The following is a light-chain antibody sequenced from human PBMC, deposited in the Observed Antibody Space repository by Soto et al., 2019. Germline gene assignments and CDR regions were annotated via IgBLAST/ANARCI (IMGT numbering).Light chain of an antibody. V-gene: IGKV1-8*01. J-gene: IGKJ3*01. CDR3: QQYGSSLFT. CDR1: QGISSY. CDR2: AAS. Sequence: AIRMTQSPSSFSASTGDRVTITCRASQGISSYLAWYQQKPGKAPKLLIYAASTLQSGVPSRFSGSGSGTDFTLTISCLQSEDFAVYYCQQYGSSLFTFGPGTKVDFK.